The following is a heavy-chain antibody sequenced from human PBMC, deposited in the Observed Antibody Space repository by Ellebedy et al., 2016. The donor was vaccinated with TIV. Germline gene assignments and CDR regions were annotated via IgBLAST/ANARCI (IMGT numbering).Heavy chain of an antibody. D-gene: IGHD5-18*01. CDR3: ARVPTPDVHTGTDDC. CDR2: IKQAGNEE. CDR1: GFTFSTYW. V-gene: IGHV3-7*03. Sequence: PGGSLSLSCAASGFTFSTYWMSWVRQTPGKGLEWVANIKQAGNEEYYVDSVKGRFTISRDNAKNSLYLQMNSLRAEDTAVYYCARVPTPDVHTGTDDCWGQGTLVTVSS. J-gene: IGHJ4*02.